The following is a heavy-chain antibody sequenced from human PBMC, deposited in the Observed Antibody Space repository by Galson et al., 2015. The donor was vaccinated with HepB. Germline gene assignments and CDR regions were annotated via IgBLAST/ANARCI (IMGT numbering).Heavy chain of an antibody. CDR2: ISAYNGNT. J-gene: IGHJ2*01. V-gene: IGHV1-18*04. D-gene: IGHD3-22*01. CDR3: ARRYYDSSGYYDWYFDL. CDR1: GYTFTSYG. Sequence: SVKVSCKASGYTFTSYGISWVRQAPGQGLEWMGWISAYNGNTNYAQKLQGRVTMTTDTSTSTAYMELRSLRSDDTAVYYCARRYYDSSGYYDWYFDLWGRGTLVTVSS.